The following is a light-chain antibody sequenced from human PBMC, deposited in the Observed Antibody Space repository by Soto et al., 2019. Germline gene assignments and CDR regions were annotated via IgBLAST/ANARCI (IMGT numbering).Light chain of an antibody. Sequence: DIVLTQSPGTLSLSPGERATLSCRASQSVTSSYLAWYQHKPGQAPRLLIYGASSRATGIPDRFSGSGSGTDFTLTISRLEPEDFAVYYCQQYVTSARTFGQGTKLEIK. V-gene: IGKV3-20*01. CDR2: GAS. J-gene: IGKJ2*02. CDR3: QQYVTSART. CDR1: QSVTSSY.